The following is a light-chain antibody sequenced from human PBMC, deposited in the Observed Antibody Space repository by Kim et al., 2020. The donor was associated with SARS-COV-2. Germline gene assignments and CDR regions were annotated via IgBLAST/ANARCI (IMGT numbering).Light chain of an antibody. J-gene: IGKJ4*01. CDR3: QQYSPSPLT. V-gene: IGKV3-20*01. CDR1: QSVSSNF. CDR2: GAS. Sequence: SPGEGVTLSCRASQSVSSNFLAWYQQKPGQAPRLLVYGASTRAAGIPDRFSGSGSGTDFTLTISSLEPDDFAVYYCQQYSPSPLTFGGGTKVDIK.